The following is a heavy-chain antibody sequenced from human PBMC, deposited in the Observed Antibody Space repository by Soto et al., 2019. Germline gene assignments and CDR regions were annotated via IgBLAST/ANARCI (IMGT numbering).Heavy chain of an antibody. J-gene: IGHJ4*02. CDR2: IYYSGST. CDR3: ARSASRY. Sequence: PSEALSLTCTVSGSNISSYYWSRMRQPPGKGQEWIGYIYYSGSTNYNPSLKSRVTISVDTSKNQFSLKLSSVTAADTAVYYCARSASRYRGQRTLVSGSS. CDR1: GSNISSYY. V-gene: IGHV4-59*01. D-gene: IGHD2-15*01.